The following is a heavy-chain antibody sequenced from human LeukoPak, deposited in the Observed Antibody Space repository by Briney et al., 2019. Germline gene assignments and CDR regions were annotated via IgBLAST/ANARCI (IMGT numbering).Heavy chain of an antibody. V-gene: IGHV3-48*03. CDR2: ITISGHTK. CDR3: ARGDPHADL. J-gene: IGHJ5*02. Sequence: TGGSLRLSCATSGFIFSSYEMNWVRQAPGKGLEWIADITISGHTKNYADSVKGRFTISRDNARTSLYLQMNSLRVEDTGVYYCARGDPHADLWGQGTLVTVSS. CDR1: GFIFSSYE.